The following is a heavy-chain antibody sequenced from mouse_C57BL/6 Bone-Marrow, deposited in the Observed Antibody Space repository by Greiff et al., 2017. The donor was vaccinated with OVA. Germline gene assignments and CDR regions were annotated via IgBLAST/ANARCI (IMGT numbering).Heavy chain of an antibody. V-gene: IGHV1-64*01. CDR2: IHPNSGST. CDR1: GYTFTSYW. Sequence: QVQLQQPGAELVKPGASVKLSCKASGYTFTSYWMHWVKQRPGQGLEWIGMIHPNSGSTNYNEKFKSKATLTVDKSSSTAYMQLSSLTSEDSAVYYCARRAYSEYYFDYWGQGTTLTVSS. CDR3: ARRAYSEYYFDY. J-gene: IGHJ2*01. D-gene: IGHD2-10*01.